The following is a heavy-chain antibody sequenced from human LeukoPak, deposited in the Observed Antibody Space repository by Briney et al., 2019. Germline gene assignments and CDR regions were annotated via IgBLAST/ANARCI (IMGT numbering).Heavy chain of an antibody. V-gene: IGHV4-59*01. CDR3: AREVTYDFWSGITYYYYYYMDV. CDR1: GGSISSYY. D-gene: IGHD3-3*01. CDR2: IYYSGST. Sequence: SETLSLTCTVSGGSISSYYWSWIRQPAGKRLEWIGYIYYSGSTNYNPSLKSRVTISVDTSKNQFSLKLSSVTAADTAVYYCAREVTYDFWSGITYYYYYYMDVWGKGTTVTVSS. J-gene: IGHJ6*03.